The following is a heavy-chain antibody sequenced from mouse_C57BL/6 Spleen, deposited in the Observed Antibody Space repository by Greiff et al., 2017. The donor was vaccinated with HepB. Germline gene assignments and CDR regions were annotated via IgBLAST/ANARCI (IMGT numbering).Heavy chain of an antibody. Sequence: DVMLVESGEGLVKPGGSLKLSCAASGFTFSSYAMSWVRQTPEKRLEWVAYISSGGDYIYYADTVKGRFTISRDNARNTLYLQMSSLKSEDTAMYYCTREDGTGYYFDYWGQGTTLTVSS. CDR3: TREDGTGYYFDY. V-gene: IGHV5-9-1*02. D-gene: IGHD3-3*01. CDR2: ISSGGDYI. J-gene: IGHJ2*01. CDR1: GFTFSSYA.